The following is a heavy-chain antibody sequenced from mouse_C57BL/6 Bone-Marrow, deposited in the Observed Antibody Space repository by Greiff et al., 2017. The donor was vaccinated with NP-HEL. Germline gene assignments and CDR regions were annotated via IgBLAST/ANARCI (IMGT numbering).Heavy chain of an antibody. CDR1: GYTFTSYW. CDR3: ARECDWAWFAY. J-gene: IGHJ3*01. Sequence: QVQLQQSGAELVRPGSSVKLSCKASGYTFTSYWMHWVKQRPIQGLEWIGNIDPSDSETHYNQKFKDKATLTVDKSSSTAYMQLSSLTSEDSAVYYCARECDWAWFAYWGQGTLVTVSA. D-gene: IGHD2-4*01. V-gene: IGHV1-52*01. CDR2: IDPSDSET.